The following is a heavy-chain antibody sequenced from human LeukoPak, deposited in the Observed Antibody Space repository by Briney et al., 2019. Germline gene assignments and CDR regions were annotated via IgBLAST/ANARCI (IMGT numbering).Heavy chain of an antibody. V-gene: IGHV4-59*08. CDR3: ARLSGSYYGSVDY. CDR2: ISYSEGS. D-gene: IGHD1-26*01. Sequence: PSETLSLTCTVSGASISSYYWSWIRQPPGKGLEWIGYISYSEGSNYNPSLESRVTISLDTSKNQLSLKLTSVTATDTAVYYCARLSGSYYGSVDYWGQGSLVTVSS. J-gene: IGHJ4*02. CDR1: GASISSYY.